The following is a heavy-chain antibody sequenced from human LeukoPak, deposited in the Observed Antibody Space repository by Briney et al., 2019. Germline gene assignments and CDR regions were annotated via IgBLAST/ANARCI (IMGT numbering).Heavy chain of an antibody. Sequence: GGSLRLSCAASGSTFSDYYMSWIRQAPGKGLEWVSYISSSGSTIYYADSVKGRFTISRDNAKNSLYLQMNSLRAEDTAVYYCARAYYYDSSGYYSGYWGQGTLVTVSS. CDR1: GSTFSDYY. D-gene: IGHD3-22*01. CDR2: ISSSGSTI. CDR3: ARAYYYDSSGYYSGY. V-gene: IGHV3-11*01. J-gene: IGHJ4*02.